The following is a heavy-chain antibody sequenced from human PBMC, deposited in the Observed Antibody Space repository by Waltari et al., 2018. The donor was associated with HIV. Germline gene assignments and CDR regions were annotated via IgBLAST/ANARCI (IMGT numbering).Heavy chain of an antibody. CDR1: GYSISAGYY. D-gene: IGHD5-12*01. Sequence: VRLQESGPSAVKPSETLSLTCRVSGYSISAGYYWGWIRQSPGKGLEWIGTMFHRGNPYYDPSLQSRVSMSIDSSKTQFSLTLTSVTAADTAMYYCATVSTITTEKYFDYWGRGMLVTV. CDR2: MFHRGNP. V-gene: IGHV4-38-2*01. J-gene: IGHJ4*01. CDR3: ATVSTITTEKYFDY.